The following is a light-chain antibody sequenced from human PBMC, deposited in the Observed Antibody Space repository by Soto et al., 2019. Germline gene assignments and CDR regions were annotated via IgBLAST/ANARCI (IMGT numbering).Light chain of an antibody. Sequence: SYELTQPPSVSVSPGQTASITCSGDKLGDKYACWYQQKPGQSPVLVIYQDSKRPSGIPERFSGSNSGNTATLTISGTQAMDEADYYCQAWDSSTAGVFGGGTTLTVL. CDR2: QDS. V-gene: IGLV3-1*01. CDR1: KLGDKY. J-gene: IGLJ2*01. CDR3: QAWDSSTAGV.